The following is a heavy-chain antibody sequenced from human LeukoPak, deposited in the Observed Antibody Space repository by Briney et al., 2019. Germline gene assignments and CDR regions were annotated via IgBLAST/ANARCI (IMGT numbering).Heavy chain of an antibody. Sequence: ASVKVSCKAFGYTFTSNYMHWVRQAPGQGPEWMGVINPSGGSTSYAQKVQGRVTMTRDMSTSTVYMELSSLRSEDTAVYYCARDARITIFGVVTAFAYWGQGTLVTVSS. CDR2: INPSGGST. J-gene: IGHJ4*02. D-gene: IGHD3-3*01. CDR1: GYTFTSNY. V-gene: IGHV1-46*01. CDR3: ARDARITIFGVVTAFAY.